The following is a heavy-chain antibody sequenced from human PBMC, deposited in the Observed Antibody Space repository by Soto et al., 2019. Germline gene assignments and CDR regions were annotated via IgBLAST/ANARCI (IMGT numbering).Heavy chain of an antibody. D-gene: IGHD3-22*01. CDR2: ISSSGSTI. J-gene: IGHJ4*02. CDR3: SSGLYFDY. V-gene: IGHV3-48*03. CDR1: GFTFSSYE. Sequence: GGSLRLSCAASGFTFSSYEMNWVRQAPGKGLEWVSYISSSGSTIYYADSVKGRFAISRDNAKNSLYLQMDSLRAEDTAVYYCSSGLYFDYWGQGTLVTVSS.